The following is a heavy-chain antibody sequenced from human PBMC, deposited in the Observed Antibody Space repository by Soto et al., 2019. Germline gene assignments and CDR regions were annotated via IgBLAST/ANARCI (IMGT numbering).Heavy chain of an antibody. J-gene: IGHJ6*02. CDR2: IYYSGST. CDR3: ARRGRGTYYYDSSGHKDV. CDR1: GGSISSSSYY. D-gene: IGHD3-22*01. Sequence: SETLSLTCTVSGGSISSSSYYWGWIRQPPGKGLEWIGSIYYSGSTYYNPSLKSRVTISVDTPKNQSSLKLSSVTAADTAVYYCARRGRGTYYYDSSGHKDVWGQATTVTVSS. V-gene: IGHV4-39*01.